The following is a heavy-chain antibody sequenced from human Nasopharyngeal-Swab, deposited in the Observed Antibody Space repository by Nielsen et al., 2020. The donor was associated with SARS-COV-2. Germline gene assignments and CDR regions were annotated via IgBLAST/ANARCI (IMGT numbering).Heavy chain of an antibody. CDR1: GLIFTTYW. D-gene: IGHD6-13*01. CDR2: INPSVSYT. J-gene: IGHJ4*02. CDR3: ARHPISSWGEVLDF. V-gene: IGHV5-10-1*01. Sequence: GESLKISCQGSGLIFTTYWISWVRHMPGKGPEWMGRINPSVSYTNYNPYFQGCVTISADTSISTAYLQWSSLEAPDTAMYYCARHPISSWGEVLDFWGQGTLVTVTS.